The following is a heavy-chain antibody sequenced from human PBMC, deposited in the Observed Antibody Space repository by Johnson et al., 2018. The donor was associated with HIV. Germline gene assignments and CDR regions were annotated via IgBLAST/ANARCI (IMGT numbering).Heavy chain of an antibody. J-gene: IGHJ3*02. Sequence: EVQLVESGGGVVQPGGSLRLSCAASGFTFSGYWMNWVRQAPGKGLEWVSVISGGGNTYYADSVKGRFTISRDNSKNTLYLQMNTLRAEDTAVYYCARPNSAMYPNAFDIWGQGTMVTVSS. V-gene: IGHV3-66*04. D-gene: IGHD1-26*01. CDR3: ARPNSAMYPNAFDI. CDR1: GFTFSGYW. CDR2: ISGGGNT.